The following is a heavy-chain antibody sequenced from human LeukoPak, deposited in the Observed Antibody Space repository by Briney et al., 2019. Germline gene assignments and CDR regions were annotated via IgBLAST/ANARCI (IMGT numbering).Heavy chain of an antibody. V-gene: IGHV3-11*04. J-gene: IGHJ6*03. D-gene: IGHD6-13*01. CDR2: ISSSGSTI. CDR1: GFTFSDYY. CDR3: AKHSSSWSYYYYYMDV. Sequence: PGGSLRLSCAASGFTFSDYYMSWIRQAPGKGLEWVSYISSSGSTIYYADSVKGRFTISRDNAKNSLYLQMNSLRAEDTAVYYCAKHSSSWSYYYYYMDVWSKGTTVTVSS.